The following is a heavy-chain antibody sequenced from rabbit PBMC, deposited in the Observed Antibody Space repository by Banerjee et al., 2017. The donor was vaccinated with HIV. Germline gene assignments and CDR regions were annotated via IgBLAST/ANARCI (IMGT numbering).Heavy chain of an antibody. CDR1: GFSFSSDYW. Sequence: QEQLKESGGGLVQPEGSLTLTCTASGFSFSSDYWICWVRQAPGKGLEWIACIYAGSSGTTYYANWAKGRFTISKTSSTALTLQMTSLTAADTATYFCAREISSYLDYFNLWGQGTLVTVS. V-gene: IGHV1S45*01. D-gene: IGHD8-1*01. CDR2: IYAGSSGTT. CDR3: AREISSYLDYFNL. J-gene: IGHJ4*01.